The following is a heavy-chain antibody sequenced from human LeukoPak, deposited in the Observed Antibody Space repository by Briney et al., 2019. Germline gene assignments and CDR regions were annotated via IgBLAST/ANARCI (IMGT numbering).Heavy chain of an antibody. CDR3: ARVTSPYYYGSGSYPYYFDY. D-gene: IGHD3-10*01. CDR1: GGSFSGYY. CDR2: ISHSGST. V-gene: IGHV4-34*01. Sequence: SETLSLTCAVYGGSFSGYYWSRIRQPPGKGLEWIGEISHSGSTNYNPSLKSRVTISVDTSKNQFSLKLSSVTAADTAVYYCARVTSPYYYGSGSYPYYFDYWGQGTLVTVSS. J-gene: IGHJ4*02.